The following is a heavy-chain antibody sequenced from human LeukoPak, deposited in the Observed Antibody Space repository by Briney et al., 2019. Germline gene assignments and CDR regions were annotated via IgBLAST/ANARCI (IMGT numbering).Heavy chain of an antibody. CDR1: GFTFSSYA. CDR2: ISGSGGST. Sequence: GGSLRLSCVASGFTFSSYAMSWVRQAPGKGLEWVSTISGSGGSTYYADSVKGRFTISRDNSKNTLYLQMNSLRAEDTALYYCARAGYRGNYYGLDVWGQGTTVTVSS. D-gene: IGHD2-2*01. CDR3: ARAGYRGNYYGLDV. V-gene: IGHV3-23*01. J-gene: IGHJ6*02.